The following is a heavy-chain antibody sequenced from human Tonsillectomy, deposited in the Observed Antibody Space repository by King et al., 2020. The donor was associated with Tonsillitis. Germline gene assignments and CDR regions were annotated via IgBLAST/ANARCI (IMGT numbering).Heavy chain of an antibody. D-gene: IGHD5-18*01. CDR3: ARVGRGFSYGFDY. Sequence: VQLVESGGGLVQPGGSLRLSCAASGFTFSSYSMNWVRQAPGKGLEWLSYISSSSTIFYADSVKGRFTISRDNAKNSLYLQMNSLRDEDTAVFYCARVGRGFSYGFDYWGQGTLVTVSS. V-gene: IGHV3-48*02. J-gene: IGHJ4*02. CDR2: ISSSSTI. CDR1: GFTFSSYS.